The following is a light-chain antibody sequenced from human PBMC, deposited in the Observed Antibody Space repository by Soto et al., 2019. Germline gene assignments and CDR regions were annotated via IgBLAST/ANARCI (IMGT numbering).Light chain of an antibody. CDR1: QSVRSN. V-gene: IGKV3-15*01. CDR2: GAS. Sequence: EIVMTQSPATLSVSPGERATLACRASQSVRSNYLAWYQQKPGQAPRLLIYGASTRATGIPARFSGSGSGTEFTLTISSLQSEDFAVYYCQQYNDWPTFGQGTKVDIK. CDR3: QQYNDWPT. J-gene: IGKJ1*01.